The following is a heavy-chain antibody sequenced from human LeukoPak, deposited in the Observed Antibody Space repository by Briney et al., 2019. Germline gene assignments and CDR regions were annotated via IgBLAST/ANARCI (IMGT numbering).Heavy chain of an antibody. Sequence: ASVKVSRKASGYTFTNFGITWVRQAPGQGLEWMGWISPYNGNTNYAQNLQGRVTMTTDTSTSTAYMELRSLISDDTAVYYCARGGVVPATVSNWFDPWGQGTLVTVSS. CDR2: ISPYNGNT. V-gene: IGHV1-18*01. D-gene: IGHD2-2*01. CDR3: ARGGVVPATVSNWFDP. J-gene: IGHJ5*02. CDR1: GYTFTNFG.